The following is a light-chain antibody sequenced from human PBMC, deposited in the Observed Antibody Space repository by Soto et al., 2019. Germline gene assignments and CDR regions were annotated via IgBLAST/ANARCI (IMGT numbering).Light chain of an antibody. CDR1: QSVLYSSNNKNY. V-gene: IGKV4-1*01. CDR3: QHYYSTPPS. CDR2: WAS. J-gene: IGKJ1*01. Sequence: DIVMTQSPGSLAVSLGETATINCKSSQSVLYSSNNKNYLAWYQQKPGQPPKLLIYWASTRESGVPDRFSGSGSGTDFTRTISSLQAEDVAVYYCQHYYSTPPSFGQGTKVEIK.